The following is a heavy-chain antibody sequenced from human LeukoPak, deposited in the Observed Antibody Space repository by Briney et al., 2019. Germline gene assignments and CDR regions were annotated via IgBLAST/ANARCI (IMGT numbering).Heavy chain of an antibody. J-gene: IGHJ4*02. V-gene: IGHV4-30-2*01. CDR2: IYHSGST. CDR3: ARVGYGWFGDIKPFDY. Sequence: SETLSLTCAVSGGSISSGGYSWSWIRQPPGKGLEWIVYIYHSGSTYYNPSLKSRVTISVDRSKNQFSLKLSSVTAADTAVYYCARVGYGWFGDIKPFDYWGQGTLVTVSS. CDR1: GGSISSGGYS. D-gene: IGHD3-10*01.